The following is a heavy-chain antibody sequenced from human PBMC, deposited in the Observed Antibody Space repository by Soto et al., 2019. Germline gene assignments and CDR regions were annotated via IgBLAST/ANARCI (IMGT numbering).Heavy chain of an antibody. CDR1: GFTFSDYY. V-gene: IGHV3-11*01. D-gene: IGHD6-13*01. J-gene: IGHJ1*01. CDR2: ISSSGSTI. CDR3: AREKHSSSWYAEYFQH. Sequence: PGGSLRLSXAASGFTFSDYYMSWIRQAPGKGLEWVSYISSSGSTIYYADSVKGRFTISRDNAKNSLYLQMNSLRAEDTAVYYCAREKHSSSWYAEYFQHWGQGTLVTVSS.